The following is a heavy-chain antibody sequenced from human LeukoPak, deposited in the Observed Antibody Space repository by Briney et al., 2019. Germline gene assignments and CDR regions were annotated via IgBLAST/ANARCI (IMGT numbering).Heavy chain of an antibody. CDR2: INHSGST. CDR1: GGSFSGYY. J-gene: IGHJ4*02. CDR3: ARGPHGDYSDY. V-gene: IGHV4-34*01. D-gene: IGHD4-17*01. Sequence: SETLSLTCAVYGGSFSGYYWGWIRPPPGKGLGWIGEINHSGSTNYNPSLKSQVTISVDTSKNQFSLKLSSVTAADTAVYYCARGPHGDYSDYWGQGTLVTVSS.